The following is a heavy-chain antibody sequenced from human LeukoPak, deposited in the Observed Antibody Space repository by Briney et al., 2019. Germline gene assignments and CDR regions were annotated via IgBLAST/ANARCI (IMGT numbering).Heavy chain of an antibody. CDR1: GFTFSSYS. CDR3: ARDGPPYYYYMDV. V-gene: IGHV3-21*01. CDR2: ISSSSSYI. J-gene: IGHJ6*03. Sequence: GGSLRLSCAASGFTFSSYSMNWVRQAPGKGLEWVSSISSSSSYIYYADSVKGRFTISRDNAENSLYLQMNSLRAEDTAVYYCARDGPPYYYYMDVWGKGTTVTVSS.